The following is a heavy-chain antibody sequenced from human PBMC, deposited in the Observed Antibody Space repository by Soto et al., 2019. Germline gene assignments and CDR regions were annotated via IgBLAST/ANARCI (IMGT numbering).Heavy chain of an antibody. CDR1: GFTFSSYG. CDR3: AREPEYSSDYYYYGMDV. CDR2: IWYDGSNK. V-gene: IGHV3-33*01. J-gene: IGHJ6*02. Sequence: PGGSLRLSCAASGFTFSSYGMHWVRQAPGKGLEWVAVIWYDGSNKYYADSVKGRSTISRDNSKNTLYLQMNSLRAEDTAVYYCAREPEYSSDYYYYGMDVWGQGTTVTVSS. D-gene: IGHD6-19*01.